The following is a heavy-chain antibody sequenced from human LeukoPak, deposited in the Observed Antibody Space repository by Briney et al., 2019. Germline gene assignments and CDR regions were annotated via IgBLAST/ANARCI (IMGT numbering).Heavy chain of an antibody. CDR3: ARVGPPYGHYDILTGLFDP. Sequence: PSETLSLTCTVSGSSISSYYWSWIRQPPGKGLEWIGYIYYSGSTNYNPSLKSRVTISVDTSKNQFSLKLSSVTAADTAVYYCARVGPPYGHYDILTGLFDPWGQGTLVTVSS. D-gene: IGHD3-9*01. CDR2: IYYSGST. J-gene: IGHJ5*02. CDR1: GSSISSYY. V-gene: IGHV4-59*01.